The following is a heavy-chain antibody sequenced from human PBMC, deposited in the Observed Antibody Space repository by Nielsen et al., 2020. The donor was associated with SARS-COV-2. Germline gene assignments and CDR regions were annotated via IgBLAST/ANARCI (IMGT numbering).Heavy chain of an antibody. D-gene: IGHD2-15*01. Sequence: WIRQSPSRGLEWLGRTYYRSRLFNDFALSLKSRIIISPDTSKNQLSLQLNSVTPEDTAVYYCVRRSVFATPDFYNDMDVWGQGTAVTVSS. J-gene: IGHJ6*02. CDR3: VRRSVFATPDFYNDMDV. CDR2: TYYRSRLFN. V-gene: IGHV6-1*01.